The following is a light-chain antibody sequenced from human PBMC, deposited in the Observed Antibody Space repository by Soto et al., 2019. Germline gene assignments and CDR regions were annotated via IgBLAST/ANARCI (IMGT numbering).Light chain of an antibody. CDR1: QSVGDY. V-gene: IGKV3-11*01. CDR2: DAS. Sequence: EIVLTQSPATLSLSPGERATLSCRASQSVGDYLAWYQQKPGQAPRLLIFDASNRATGIPPRFSGSGSGTDFTLTISSLEPEDFALYYCQQRRHWPHLSFGGGTKVEIK. J-gene: IGKJ4*01. CDR3: QQRRHWPHLS.